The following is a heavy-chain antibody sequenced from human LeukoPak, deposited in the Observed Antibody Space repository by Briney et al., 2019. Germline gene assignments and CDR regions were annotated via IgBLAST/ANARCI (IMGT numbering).Heavy chain of an antibody. J-gene: IGHJ4*02. Sequence: GGSLTLSCAASGFTFSNYAMSWVRQAPGKGLEWVSSINGRGGSTYYADSVKGRFTISRDNSKNTLYLQMNSLRAEDTAVYYCAKVGSPIAVAGDFDYWGQGTLVTVSS. V-gene: IGHV3-23*01. CDR2: INGRGGST. D-gene: IGHD6-19*01. CDR1: GFTFSNYA. CDR3: AKVGSPIAVAGDFDY.